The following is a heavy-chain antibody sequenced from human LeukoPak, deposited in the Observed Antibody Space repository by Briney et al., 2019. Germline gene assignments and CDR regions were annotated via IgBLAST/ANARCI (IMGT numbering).Heavy chain of an antibody. CDR1: GGSISSYY. CDR3: AREKSSTSYVTHNWFDP. J-gene: IGHJ5*02. CDR2: IYTSGST. Sequence: PSETLSLTCTVSGGSISSYYWSWIRQPAGKGLEWIGRIYTSGSTNYNPSLKSRVTMSVDTSKNQFSLKLSSVTAADTAVYYCAREKSSTSYVTHNWFDPWGQGTLVTVSS. V-gene: IGHV4-4*07. D-gene: IGHD2-2*01.